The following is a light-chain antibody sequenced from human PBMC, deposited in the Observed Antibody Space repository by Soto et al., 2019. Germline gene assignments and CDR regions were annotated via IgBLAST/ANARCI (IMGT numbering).Light chain of an antibody. J-gene: IGKJ1*01. CDR3: QQYNSYCT. CDR2: DAS. Sequence: DIQMTQSPSSLSASVGERVTITCRASQTIGTSLNWYQQKPGKAPKLLMYDASSLESGVPSRLSGSGSGTEFTFTISRMQPDDAATYYCQQYNSYCTFGQGTKVDIK. CDR1: QTIGTS. V-gene: IGKV1-5*01.